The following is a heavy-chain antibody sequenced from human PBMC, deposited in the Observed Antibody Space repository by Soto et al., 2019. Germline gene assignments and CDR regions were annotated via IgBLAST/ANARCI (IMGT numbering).Heavy chain of an antibody. CDR1: GFTFRLCA. CDR2: ISASADSA. V-gene: IGHV3-23*01. CDR3: ARPYGGKIGDALDL. D-gene: IGHD2-15*01. J-gene: IGHJ3*01. Sequence: EVQLLESGRGLVQPGGSRRLSCAASGFTFRLCAMSWVRQVPGQGGEWGSTISASADSAYYADSVKGRFTISRDNSKNTLYLQMNSLRAEAKAVDYCARPYGGKIGDALDLWGQGTTVTVSS.